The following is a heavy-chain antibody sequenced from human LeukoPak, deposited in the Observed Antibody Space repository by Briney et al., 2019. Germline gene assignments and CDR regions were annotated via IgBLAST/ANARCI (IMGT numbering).Heavy chain of an antibody. CDR1: GGSISSYC. CDR3: ARLLYGGNSRDAFDI. J-gene: IGHJ3*02. Sequence: SETLSLTCTVSGGSISSYCWSWIRQPPGKGLEWMGYIYYSGSTNYNPSLKSRVTISVDTSKNQFSLKLSSVTAADTAVYYCARLLYGGNSRDAFDIWGQGTMVTVSS. V-gene: IGHV4-59*08. D-gene: IGHD4-23*01. CDR2: IYYSGST.